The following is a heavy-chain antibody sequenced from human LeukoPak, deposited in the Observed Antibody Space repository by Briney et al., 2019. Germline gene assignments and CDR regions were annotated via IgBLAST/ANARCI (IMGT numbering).Heavy chain of an antibody. CDR3: ARQKMDNCDC. CDR1: GGSFSGYY. Sequence: SETLSLTCGVYGGSFSGYYWSWIRQPPGKGLEWIGEINHSGSTNYNPSLKSRVTISVDTSKNQFSLTMSSVTAADTAVYYCARQKMDNCDCWGQGTLVTVSS. D-gene: IGHD2-2*03. V-gene: IGHV4-34*01. CDR2: INHSGST. J-gene: IGHJ4*02.